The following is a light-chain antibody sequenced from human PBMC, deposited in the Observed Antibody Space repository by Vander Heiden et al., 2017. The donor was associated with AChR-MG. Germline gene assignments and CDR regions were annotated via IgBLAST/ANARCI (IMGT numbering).Light chain of an antibody. CDR2: GTS. CDR1: QSVSTGY. Sequence: EVVLTQSPGTLSLSPGDGASLSCRTSQSVSTGYLAWFQQKPGQAPRLLIYGTSTRAAGIPDRFSGSGSGTDFTLTISRLEPEDFAVYFCRQDDRSPWTFGQGTKVEI. V-gene: IGKV3-20*01. J-gene: IGKJ1*01. CDR3: RQDDRSPWT.